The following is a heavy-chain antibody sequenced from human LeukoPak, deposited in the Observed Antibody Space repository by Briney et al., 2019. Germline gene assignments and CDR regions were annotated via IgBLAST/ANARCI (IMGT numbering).Heavy chain of an antibody. Sequence: ASVKVSCKASGYTFTGYYMHWVRQAPGQGLEWMGWINPNSGGTNYAQKFQGRVTMTRDTSISTAYMELSRLRSDDTAVYYCARAKTYDILTDFDYWGQGTLVTVSS. CDR1: GYTFTGYY. CDR2: INPNSGGT. J-gene: IGHJ4*02. V-gene: IGHV1-2*02. D-gene: IGHD3-9*01. CDR3: ARAKTYDILTDFDY.